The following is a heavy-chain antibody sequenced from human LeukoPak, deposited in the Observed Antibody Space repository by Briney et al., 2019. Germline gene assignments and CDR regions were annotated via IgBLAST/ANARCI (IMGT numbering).Heavy chain of an antibody. J-gene: IGHJ4*02. Sequence: GGSLRLSCAASGFTFSTNAMHWVRQAPGKGLEWVAVISYDGNAKYYADSVKGRFTISRDNSKNTLYLQMNSLRAEDTAVYYCAKPGYGDFYYFDYWGQGTLVTVSS. D-gene: IGHD4-17*01. V-gene: IGHV3-30*04. CDR2: ISYDGNAK. CDR1: GFTFSTNA. CDR3: AKPGYGDFYYFDY.